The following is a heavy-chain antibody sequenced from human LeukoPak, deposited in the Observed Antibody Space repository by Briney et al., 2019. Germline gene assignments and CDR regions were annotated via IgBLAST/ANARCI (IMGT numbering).Heavy chain of an antibody. J-gene: IGHJ6*03. D-gene: IGHD2-21*01. Sequence: SETLSRTCTVSGGSISSYYWSWIRQPPGKGLEWIGYIYYSGSTNYNPSLKSRVTISVDTSKNQFSLKLTSVTAADTAVYHCARQYCARCYHYYHYYMDVWGKGTTVTVSS. CDR2: IYYSGST. CDR1: GGSISSYY. V-gene: IGHV4-59*08. CDR3: ARQYCARCYHYYHYYMDV.